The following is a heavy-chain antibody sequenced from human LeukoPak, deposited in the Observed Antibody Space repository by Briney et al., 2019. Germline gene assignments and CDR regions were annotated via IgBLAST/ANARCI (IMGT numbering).Heavy chain of an antibody. Sequence: PSETLSLTCTVSGGSISSYYWGWIRQPPGKGLEWIGYIYYSGSTNYNPSLKSRVTISVDTSKNQFSLKLSSVTAADTAVYYCAKIAAAGRQYFDLWGRGTLVTVSS. V-gene: IGHV4-59*01. CDR1: GGSISSYY. J-gene: IGHJ2*01. D-gene: IGHD6-13*01. CDR3: AKIAAAGRQYFDL. CDR2: IYYSGST.